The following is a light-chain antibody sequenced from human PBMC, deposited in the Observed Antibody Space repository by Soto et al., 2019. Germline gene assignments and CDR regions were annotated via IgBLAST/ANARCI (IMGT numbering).Light chain of an antibody. CDR3: QQYYNTPLT. Sequence: DIVMTQSPDSLAVSLGERVTINCKSSQSVLYSSNNRNYLAWFQQKPGQPPKLLIYWASTRESGVPDRFSGSGSGTDFTLTISGLQAEDVAVYYCQQYYNTPLTFGGGPRWRS. V-gene: IGKV4-1*01. CDR1: QSVLYSSNNRNY. J-gene: IGKJ4*01. CDR2: WAS.